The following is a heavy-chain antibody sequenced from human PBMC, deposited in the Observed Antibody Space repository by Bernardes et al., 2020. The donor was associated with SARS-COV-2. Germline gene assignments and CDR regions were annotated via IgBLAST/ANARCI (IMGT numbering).Heavy chain of an antibody. J-gene: IGHJ6*02. Sequence: ASVKVSCKASGYTFTSYGISWVRQAPGQGLEWMGWISAYNGNTNYAQKLQGRVTMTTDTSTSTAYMELRSLRSDDTAVYYCARDYCSSTSCYIWGGYYYYGMDVWGQGTTVTVSS. CDR1: GYTFTSYG. CDR3: ARDYCSSTSCYIWGGYYYYGMDV. V-gene: IGHV1-18*01. CDR2: ISAYNGNT. D-gene: IGHD2-2*02.